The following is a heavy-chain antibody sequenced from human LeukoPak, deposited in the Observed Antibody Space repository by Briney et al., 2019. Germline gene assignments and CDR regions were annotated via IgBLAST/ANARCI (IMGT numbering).Heavy chain of an antibody. Sequence: SETLSLTCTVSGGSISSYYWSWIRQPPGKGLEWIGYIYYSGSTNYNPSLKSRVTISVDTSKNQFSLKLSSVTAADTGVYYCARENYGSGSCFDYWGQGTLVTVSS. CDR2: IYYSGST. J-gene: IGHJ4*02. CDR1: GGSISSYY. V-gene: IGHV4-59*01. CDR3: ARENYGSGSCFDY. D-gene: IGHD3-10*01.